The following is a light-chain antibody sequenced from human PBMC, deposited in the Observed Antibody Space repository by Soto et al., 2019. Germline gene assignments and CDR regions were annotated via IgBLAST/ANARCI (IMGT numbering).Light chain of an antibody. J-gene: IGKJ2*01. V-gene: IGKV3-15*01. CDR1: QSVASN. CDR2: GAT. CDR3: QQYHNWPPQYT. Sequence: EIVMTQSPASLSVSPGDGATLSCRASQSVASNVAWYQQKPGQGPRLLIHGATTRAAGVPARFSGSGSGTDFTLTINGLQSEDFAVYYCQQYHNWPPQYTFGQGTKLQI.